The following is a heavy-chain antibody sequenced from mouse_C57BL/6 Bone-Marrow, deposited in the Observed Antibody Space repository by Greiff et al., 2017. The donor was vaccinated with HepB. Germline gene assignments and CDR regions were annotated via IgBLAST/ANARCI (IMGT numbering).Heavy chain of an antibody. CDR1: GYTFTDYN. V-gene: IGHV1-22*01. CDR3: ARLDSSGPLYYAMDY. CDR2: INPNNGGT. D-gene: IGHD3-2*02. Sequence: EVQLQQSGPELVKPGASVKMSCKASGYTFTDYNMHWVKQSHGKSLEWIGYINPNNGGTSYNQKFKGKATLTVNKSSSTAYMELHSLTSEDSAVYFCARLDSSGPLYYAMDYWGQGTSVTVSS. J-gene: IGHJ4*01.